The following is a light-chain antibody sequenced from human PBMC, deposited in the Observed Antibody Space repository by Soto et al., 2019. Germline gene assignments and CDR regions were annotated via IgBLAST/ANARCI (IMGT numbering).Light chain of an antibody. CDR1: QTITNY. Sequence: DIQITQSPSSLSASVGDRVTITCRASQTITNYLNWYQHKPGRAPKLLIFGASSLQSGVPSRFSGSGSGTDFTLTISSLQPEDFATYYCQQSYITPLTFGGGTKVDIK. V-gene: IGKV1-39*01. J-gene: IGKJ4*01. CDR2: GAS. CDR3: QQSYITPLT.